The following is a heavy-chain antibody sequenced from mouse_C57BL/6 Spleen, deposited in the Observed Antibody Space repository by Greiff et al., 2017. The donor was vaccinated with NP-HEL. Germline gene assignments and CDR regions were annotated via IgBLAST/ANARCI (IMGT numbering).Heavy chain of an antibody. CDR3: ARDYYGSSYYWYFDV. D-gene: IGHD1-1*01. J-gene: IGHJ1*03. V-gene: IGHV5-17*01. CDR2: ISSGSSTI. CDR1: GFTFSDYG. Sequence: VQLKESGGGLVKPGGSLKLSCAASGFTFSDYGMHWVRQAPEKGLEWVAYISSGSSTIYYADTVKGRFTIYRDNAKNTLFLQMTSLRSEDTAMYYFARDYYGSSYYWYFDVWGTGTTVTVSS.